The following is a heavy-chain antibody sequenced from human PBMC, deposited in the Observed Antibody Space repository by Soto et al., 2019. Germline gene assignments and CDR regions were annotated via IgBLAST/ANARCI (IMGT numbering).Heavy chain of an antibody. D-gene: IGHD3-10*01. Sequence: QVQLQESGPGLVKPSETLSLTCTVSGGSITNYYCSWFRQPPGKGLEWIGYMNYDGYSAYNHYLKRRVPLSMEASKTQFPLMLESVTATDTAVYYCATHGFGPLQGLVDVWGPGTTVLVSS. CDR2: MNYDGYS. J-gene: IGHJ6*02. V-gene: IGHV4-59*08. CDR1: GGSITNYY. CDR3: ATHGFGPLQGLVDV.